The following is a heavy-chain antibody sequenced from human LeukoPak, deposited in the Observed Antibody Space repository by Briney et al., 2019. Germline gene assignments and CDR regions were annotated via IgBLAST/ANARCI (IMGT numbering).Heavy chain of an antibody. D-gene: IGHD6-19*01. V-gene: IGHV3-23*01. CDR3: AKEEYGIAVAGPIFDY. J-gene: IGHJ4*02. Sequence: PGGSLRLSCAASGFTFNTYGMSWVRQAPGKGLEWVSAISGSGGSTYYADSVKGRFTISRDNSKNTLYLQMNSLRAEDTAVYYCAKEEYGIAVAGPIFDYWGQGTLVTVSS. CDR2: ISGSGGST. CDR1: GFTFNTYG.